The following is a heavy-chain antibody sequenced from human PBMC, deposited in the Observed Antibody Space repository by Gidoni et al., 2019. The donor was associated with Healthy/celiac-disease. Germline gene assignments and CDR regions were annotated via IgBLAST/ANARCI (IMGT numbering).Heavy chain of an antibody. CDR2: INHSGGT. J-gene: IGHJ6*02. V-gene: IGHV4-34*01. Sequence: QVQLQQWGAGLLKPSETLSLTCAVYGGSFSGYYWSWIGQPPGTGLEWIGEINHSGGTNSNPSLKSRVTISVDTSKNQFSLKRSSVTAADTAVYYCARGLSMYDYVWGSYRYGDYYYGMDVWGQGTTVTVSS. CDR3: ARGLSMYDYVWGSYRYGDYYYGMDV. D-gene: IGHD3-16*02. CDR1: GGSFSGYY.